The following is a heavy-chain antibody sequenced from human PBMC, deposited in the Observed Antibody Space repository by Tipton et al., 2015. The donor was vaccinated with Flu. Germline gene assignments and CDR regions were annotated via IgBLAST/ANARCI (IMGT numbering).Heavy chain of an antibody. CDR2: IYWDDSK. CDR3: THRPAFGGSSGHFDH. CDR1: GFSFTTSGVG. J-gene: IGHJ4*02. V-gene: IGHV2-5*02. Sequence: LVKPTQTLTLTCTFSGFSFTTSGVGVGWIRQPPGKALEWLALIYWDDSKRYSPALKNRFTITKDTSKNQVVLTMINMDPVDTATYYCTHRPAFGGSSGHFDHWGQGAPVTVSS. D-gene: IGHD1-26*01.